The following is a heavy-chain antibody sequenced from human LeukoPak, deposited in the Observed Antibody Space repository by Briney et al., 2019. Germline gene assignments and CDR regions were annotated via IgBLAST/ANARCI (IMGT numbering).Heavy chain of an antibody. CDR3: AREGLGGFDA. D-gene: IGHD3/OR15-3a*01. CDR2: IYYTGST. J-gene: IGHJ6*02. Sequence: PSETLSLTCAVSGGSINSGGYSWSWIRQPPGKGLQYIGDIYYTGSTSYSPSLESRVTISRDTSKNHFSLKLTSVTAADTAVYYCAREGLGGFDAWGQGTTVTVSS. CDR1: GGSINSGGYS. V-gene: IGHV4-30-2*01.